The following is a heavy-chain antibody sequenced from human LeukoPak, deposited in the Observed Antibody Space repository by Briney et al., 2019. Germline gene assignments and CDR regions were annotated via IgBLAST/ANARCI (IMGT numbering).Heavy chain of an antibody. CDR3: ARDRVKCYYDSSGYSSLEY. D-gene: IGHD3-22*01. CDR2: IKHSGSI. CDR1: GGSFSGYY. J-gene: IGHJ4*02. Sequence: SETLSLTCAVYGGSFSGYYWSWIRHPPGKGLEWIGEIKHSGSIKYNPYLKSRADIAVETSKTQFSLQLSSVTAADKAVYYCARDRVKCYYDSSGYSSLEYWGQGTLVTVSS. V-gene: IGHV4-34*01.